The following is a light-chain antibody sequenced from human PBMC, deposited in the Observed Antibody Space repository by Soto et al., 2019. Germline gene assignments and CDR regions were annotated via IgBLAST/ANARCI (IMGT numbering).Light chain of an antibody. CDR2: GAS. Sequence: EIVLTQSPGTLSLSPGERATLSCRASQNVDSNYLAWYQQKPGQAPRLLIYGASSRATGIPDRFSGSGSGTDFTLTISRLEPEDFAVYYCQQYGSSRFTFGPGTKVDI. CDR3: QQYGSSRFT. J-gene: IGKJ3*01. CDR1: QNVDSNY. V-gene: IGKV3-20*01.